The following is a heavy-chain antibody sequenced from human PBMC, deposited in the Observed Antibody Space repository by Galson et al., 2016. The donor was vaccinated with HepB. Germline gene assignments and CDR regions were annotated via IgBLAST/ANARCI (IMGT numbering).Heavy chain of an antibody. CDR2: ISYHGSDK. J-gene: IGHJ6*02. CDR1: GFAFSGSA. V-gene: IGHV3-30-3*01. CDR3: ARDKSFVDSGMDF. Sequence: SLRLSCAASGFAFSGSAMHWVRQAPGTGLEWVAAISYHGSDKYYADSVKGRVTISRDNSNNTLYLQMTSLSPEDTAVYYCARDKSFVDSGMDFWGQGTTVTVSS. D-gene: IGHD3-22*01.